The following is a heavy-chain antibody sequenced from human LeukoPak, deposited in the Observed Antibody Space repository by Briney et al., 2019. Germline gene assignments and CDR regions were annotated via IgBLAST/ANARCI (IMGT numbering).Heavy chain of an antibody. V-gene: IGHV4-39*01. Sequence: SETLSLTCTVSGGSISSDIYYWGWIRQPPGKGLEWIGSIYYSGGTYYNPSLKSRVTISVDTSKNQFSLRLSSVTAADTAVYYCARSMGHTYYDFWSGSNKFDYWGQGTLVTVSS. CDR1: GGSISSDIYY. J-gene: IGHJ4*02. D-gene: IGHD3-3*01. CDR2: IYYSGGT. CDR3: ARSMGHTYYDFWSGSNKFDY.